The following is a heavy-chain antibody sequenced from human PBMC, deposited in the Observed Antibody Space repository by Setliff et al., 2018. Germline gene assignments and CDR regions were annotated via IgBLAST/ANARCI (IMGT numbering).Heavy chain of an antibody. CDR3: LRLVRYCSRTTCQRTLGDEV. CDR2: IGVYTGRT. V-gene: IGHV1-18*01. CDR1: GYTFSESI. D-gene: IGHD2-8*01. J-gene: IGHJ4*02. Sequence: ASVKVSCKASGYTFSESIVSWVRQAPGQGLEWMGWIGVYTGRTSSAQKFQDRLTMTTEKSTNMAYMELRGLTSNDTAVYYCLRLVRYCSRTTCQRTLGDEVWGQGTLVTVSS.